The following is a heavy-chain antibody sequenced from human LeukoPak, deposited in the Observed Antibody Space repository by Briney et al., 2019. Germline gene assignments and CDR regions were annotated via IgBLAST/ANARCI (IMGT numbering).Heavy chain of an antibody. Sequence: SETLSLTCTVSVGSISSYYWSCIRQPPGRGLEWIGYIYYSGSTNYNPSLKSRVTISVDTSKNQFSLKLSSVTAADTAVYYCARDRRGYYDSSGFTTDAFDIWGQGTMVTVSS. CDR3: ARDRRGYYDSSGFTTDAFDI. J-gene: IGHJ3*02. CDR2: IYYSGST. CDR1: VGSISSYY. D-gene: IGHD3-22*01. V-gene: IGHV4-59*01.